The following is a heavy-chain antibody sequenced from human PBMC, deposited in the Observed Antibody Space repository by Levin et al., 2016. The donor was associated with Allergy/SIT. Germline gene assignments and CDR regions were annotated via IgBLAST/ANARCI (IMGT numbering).Heavy chain of an antibody. J-gene: IGHJ6*02. CDR3: ARQFSYGTDV. CDR2: ISFDGSDQ. D-gene: IGHD1-1*01. Sequence: GGSLRLSCEASGITFKNYAMHWVRQAPGEGLEWVAHISFDGSDQNYPDSVKGRFTVSRDNSRNTLYLQLDSLRGEDTAIYYCARQFSYGTDVWGQGTTVTVS. V-gene: IGHV3-30*04. CDR1: GITFKNYA.